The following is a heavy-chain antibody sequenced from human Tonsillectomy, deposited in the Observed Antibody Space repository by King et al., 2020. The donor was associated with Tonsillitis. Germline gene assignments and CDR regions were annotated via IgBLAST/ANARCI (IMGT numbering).Heavy chain of an antibody. CDR2: IGTAGDT. V-gene: IGHV3-13*01. CDR3: VMATGYWYFDL. J-gene: IGHJ2*01. Sequence: VQLVESGGGLVQPGGSLRLSCAASGFTFSSYDIHRVRQATGKGLEWVSAIGTAGDTYSPRSVKGRFTISRENAQNSLYLQMNSLRAGDTAVYYCVMATGYWYFDLWGRGTLVTVSS. CDR1: GFTFSSYD. D-gene: IGHD5-24*01.